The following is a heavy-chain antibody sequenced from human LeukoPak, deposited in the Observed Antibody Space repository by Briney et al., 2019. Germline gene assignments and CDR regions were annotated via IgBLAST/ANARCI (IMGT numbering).Heavy chain of an antibody. V-gene: IGHV3-21*04. Sequence: GGSLRLSCAASGFTFSSYSMNWVRQAPGKGLEWVSSISTSSSYIYYADSVKGRFTVSRDNAKKSLYVQMNSLKVEDTALYYCARGLFLSGYLDAFDIWGQGTVVTVSS. CDR3: ARGLFLSGYLDAFDI. D-gene: IGHD3-22*01. CDR1: GFTFSSYS. CDR2: ISTSSSYI. J-gene: IGHJ3*02.